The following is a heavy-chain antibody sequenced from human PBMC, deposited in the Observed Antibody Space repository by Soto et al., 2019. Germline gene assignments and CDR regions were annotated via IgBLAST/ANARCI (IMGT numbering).Heavy chain of an antibody. Sequence: QVQLQESGPGLVKPSETLSLTCTVSGGSSSNYYWSWIRQPPGKGLEWIGYIYYSGSTHYIPSLESRVTISVDTSKNLFSLRLSSVTAADTAVYYCARHIPMAGTVFDYWGQGTLVTVSS. D-gene: IGHD6-19*01. CDR3: ARHIPMAGTVFDY. CDR1: GGSSSNYY. V-gene: IGHV4-59*08. CDR2: IYYSGST. J-gene: IGHJ4*02.